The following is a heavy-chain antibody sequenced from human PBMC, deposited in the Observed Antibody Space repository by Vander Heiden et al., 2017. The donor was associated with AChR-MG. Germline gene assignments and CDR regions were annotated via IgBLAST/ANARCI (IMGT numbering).Heavy chain of an antibody. CDR2: IYTSGST. CDR3: AREGDGYNYAWFDP. D-gene: IGHD5-12*01. CDR1: GGPISSYY. J-gene: IGHJ5*02. Sequence: QVQLPASVPGLVKPWETLSLTGPASGGPISSYYWSWIRQPAGKGLEWIGRIYTSGSTNYNPSLKSRVTMSVDTSKNQFSLKLSSVTAADTTVYYCAREGDGYNYAWFDPWGQGTLVTVSS. V-gene: IGHV4-4*07.